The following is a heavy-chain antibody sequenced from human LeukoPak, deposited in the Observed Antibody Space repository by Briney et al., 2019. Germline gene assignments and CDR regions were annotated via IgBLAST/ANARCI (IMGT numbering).Heavy chain of an antibody. V-gene: IGHV3-23*01. J-gene: IGHJ5*02. CDR3: ATDRMGPYSSSSLTHFDP. CDR1: GFTFSSYA. Sequence: GGSLRLSCAASGFTFSSYAMSWVRQAPGKGLEWVSAISGSGGSTYYADSVKGRFTISRDNSKNTLYLQMNSLRVEDTAVYYCATDRMGPYSSSSLTHFDPWGQGTLVTVSS. CDR2: ISGSGGST. D-gene: IGHD6-6*01.